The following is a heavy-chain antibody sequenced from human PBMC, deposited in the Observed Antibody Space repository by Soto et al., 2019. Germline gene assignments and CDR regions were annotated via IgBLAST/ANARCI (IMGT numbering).Heavy chain of an antibody. V-gene: IGHV1-46*01. J-gene: IGHJ2*01. Sequence: QVQLVRSGAGVKKPGASVKVSCKASGYTFTSNYMHWVRQAPGKGLEWRGIINPSGGSTSYAQKFQGRVTMTRDTSTSTVYMELSSLRSEDTAVYYCARDGGHYYDSSGYYQPPYWYFDLWGRGTLVTVSS. CDR2: INPSGGST. CDR3: ARDGGHYYDSSGYYQPPYWYFDL. D-gene: IGHD3-22*01. CDR1: GYTFTSNY.